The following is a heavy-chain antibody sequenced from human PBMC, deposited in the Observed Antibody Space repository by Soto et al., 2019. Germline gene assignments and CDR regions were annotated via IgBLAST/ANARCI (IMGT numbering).Heavy chain of an antibody. Sequence: GGSLRLACATSGVTFDDYAVYRVRQETGKGLEWVSGISWNSNNIGYADSVKGRFAISRDNAKNSLYLQMNSLRAEDTAFYYCAKGYSSGWYKLFYYWGQGILVTVSS. D-gene: IGHD6-19*01. CDR3: AKGYSSGWYKLFYY. CDR2: ISWNSNNI. J-gene: IGHJ4*02. V-gene: IGHV3-9*01. CDR1: GVTFDDYA.